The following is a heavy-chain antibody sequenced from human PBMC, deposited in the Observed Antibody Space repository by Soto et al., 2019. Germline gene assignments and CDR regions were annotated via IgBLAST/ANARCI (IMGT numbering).Heavy chain of an antibody. J-gene: IGHJ6*02. D-gene: IGHD2-2*01. V-gene: IGHV3-7*05. CDR2: IKQDGSEK. CDR1: GFTFSSYW. CDR3: ARDRDCSSTSCPANYYYYGMDV. Sequence: EVQLVESGGGLVQPGGSLRLSCAASGFTFSSYWMSWVRQAPGKGLEWVANIKQDGSEKYYVDSVKGRFTISRDNAKNSLFLQMNSRRAEDTAVYYCARDRDCSSTSCPANYYYYGMDVWVQGTTVTVSS.